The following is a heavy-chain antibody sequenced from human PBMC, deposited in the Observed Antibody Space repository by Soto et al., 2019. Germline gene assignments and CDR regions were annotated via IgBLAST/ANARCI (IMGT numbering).Heavy chain of an antibody. CDR1: GFSLSTSGVG. CDR3: AHSPYSSSSYYFDY. V-gene: IGHV2-5*02. D-gene: IGHD6-6*01. Sequence: QITLKESGPTLVKPTQTLTLTCTFSGFSLSTSGVGVGWIRQPPGKALEWLALIYWDDDKRDSPFLKSRLTITKDTSKNQVVLTTTNMDPVDTATDYCAHSPYSSSSYYFDYWGQGTLVTVSS. CDR2: IYWDDDK. J-gene: IGHJ4*02.